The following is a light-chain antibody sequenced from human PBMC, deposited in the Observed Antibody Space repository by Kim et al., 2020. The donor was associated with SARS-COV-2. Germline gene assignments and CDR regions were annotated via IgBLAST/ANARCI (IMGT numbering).Light chain of an antibody. CDR1: GGSIASNY. V-gene: IGLV6-57*02. Sequence: NFMLTQPRSVSESPGKTVTISCTGSGGSIASNYVQWFQQRPDSAPTTLIYDDDQRPSGVPDRFSGSIDSSSNSASLTISGLKTEDEADYYCQSHDDSSWVFGGGTKLTVL. J-gene: IGLJ3*02. CDR2: DDD. CDR3: QSHDDSSWV.